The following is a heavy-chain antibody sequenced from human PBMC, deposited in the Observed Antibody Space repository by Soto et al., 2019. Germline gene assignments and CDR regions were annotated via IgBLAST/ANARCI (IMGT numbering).Heavy chain of an antibody. CDR1: GFTFSSYA. CDR3: EKCLNGYYQGFDY. D-gene: IGHD3-9*01. CDR2: SSGSGGST. Sequence: PGGSLRLSCAASGFTFSSYAMSWVRQAPGKGLEWVSASSGSGGSTYYADSVKGRFTISRDNSKNTLYLQMNSLRAEDTAVYYWEKCLNGYYQGFDYWGQGNLVTVSS. J-gene: IGHJ4*02. V-gene: IGHV3-23*01.